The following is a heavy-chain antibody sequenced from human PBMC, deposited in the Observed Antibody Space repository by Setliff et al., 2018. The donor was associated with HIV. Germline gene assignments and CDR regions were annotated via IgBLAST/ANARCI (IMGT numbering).Heavy chain of an antibody. CDR1: GGSISSGDYY. CDR2: IYYSGST. J-gene: IGHJ4*02. D-gene: IGHD3-22*01. Sequence: PSETLSLTCTVSGGSISSGDYYWSWIRQPPGKGLEWIGYIYYSGSTYYNPSLKSRVTISVDTSKNQFSLKLSSVTAADTAVYYCASLNYYDSSGYYPHWGQGTLVTSPQ. CDR3: ASLNYYDSSGYYPH. V-gene: IGHV4-30-4*08.